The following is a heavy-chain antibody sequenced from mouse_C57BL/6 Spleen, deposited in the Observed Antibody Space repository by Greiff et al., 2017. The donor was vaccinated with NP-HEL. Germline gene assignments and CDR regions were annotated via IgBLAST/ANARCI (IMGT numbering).Heavy chain of an antibody. CDR3: ARKEANWAFAY. D-gene: IGHD4-1*01. CDR2: IYPGDGDT. Sequence: QVQLQQSGPELVKPGASVKISCKASGYAFSSSWMNWVKQRPGKGLEWIGRIYPGDGDTNYNGKFKGKATLTADKSSSTAYMQLSSLTSEDSAVYFCARKEANWAFAYWGQGTLVTVSA. J-gene: IGHJ3*01. V-gene: IGHV1-82*01. CDR1: GYAFSSSW.